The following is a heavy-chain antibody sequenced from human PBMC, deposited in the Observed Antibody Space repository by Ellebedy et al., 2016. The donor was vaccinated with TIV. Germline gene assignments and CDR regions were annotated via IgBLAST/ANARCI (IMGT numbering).Heavy chain of an antibody. D-gene: IGHD3-16*01. CDR1: GFTFSTYA. V-gene: IGHV3-23*01. CDR2: ITANSATT. CDR3: TKHGVPDY. Sequence: PGGSLRLSCAASGFTFSTYAMRWVRQAPGKGLEWVSDITANSATTYYAHSVKGRFTISRDNSKNTLYLQMNGLRVEDTALYYCTKHGVPDYWGQGTLVTVSS. J-gene: IGHJ4*02.